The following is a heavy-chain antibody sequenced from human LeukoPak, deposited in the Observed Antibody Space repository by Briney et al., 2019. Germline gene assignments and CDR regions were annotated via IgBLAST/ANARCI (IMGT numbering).Heavy chain of an antibody. CDR1: GFTFSSYA. V-gene: IGHV3-23*01. D-gene: IGHD1-26*01. CDR2: ISGSGGST. CDR3: ARRGGGLSRGARGRNWFDP. Sequence: GGSLRLSCAASGFTFSSYAMSWVSQAPGKGLEWVSAISGSGGSTYYADSVKGRFTISRDNSKNTLYLQMNSLRAEDTAVYYCARRGGGLSRGARGRNWFDPWGQGTLVTVSS. J-gene: IGHJ5*02.